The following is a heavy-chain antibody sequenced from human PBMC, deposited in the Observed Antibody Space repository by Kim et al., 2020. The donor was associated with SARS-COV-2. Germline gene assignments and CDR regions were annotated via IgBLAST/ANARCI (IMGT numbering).Heavy chain of an antibody. CDR3: ARDLQYGNNDYYYYYGMDV. CDR1: GGSISSYY. D-gene: IGHD1-1*01. J-gene: IGHJ6*02. CDR2: IYYSGST. Sequence: SETLSLTCTVSGGSISSYYWSWIRQPPGKGLEWIGYIYYSGSTNYNPSLKSRVTISVDTSKNQFSLKLSSVTAADTAVYYCARDLQYGNNDYYYYYGMDVWGQGTTVTVSS. V-gene: IGHV4-59*13.